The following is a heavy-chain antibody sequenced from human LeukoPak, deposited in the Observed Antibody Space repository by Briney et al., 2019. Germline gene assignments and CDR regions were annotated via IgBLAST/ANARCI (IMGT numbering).Heavy chain of an antibody. V-gene: IGHV1-18*01. D-gene: IGHD2-21*01. J-gene: IGHJ3*02. CDR2: INTYNGNT. Sequence: ASVTVSCKASGYTFTSNGITWVRQAPGQGLEWLGWINTYNGNTNYAQKLQGRVTMTTDTSTSTVYMELRSLRSDDTAVYYCARVRPQFHSAFDIWGQGTSVTVSP. CDR3: ARVRPQFHSAFDI. CDR1: GYTFTSNG.